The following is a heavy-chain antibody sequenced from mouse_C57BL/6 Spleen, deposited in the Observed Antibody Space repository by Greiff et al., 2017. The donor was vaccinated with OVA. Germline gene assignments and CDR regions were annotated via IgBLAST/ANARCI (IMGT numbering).Heavy chain of an antibody. CDR1: GYTFTDYY. Sequence: QVQLKQSVAELVRPGASVKLSCKASGYTFTDYYINWVKQRPGQGLEWIARIYPGSGNTYYNEKFKGKATLTAEKSSSTAYMQLSSLTSEDSAVYFCARGEYYGSSSYPMDYWGQGTSVTVSS. D-gene: IGHD1-1*01. J-gene: IGHJ4*01. CDR3: ARGEYYGSSSYPMDY. CDR2: IYPGSGNT. V-gene: IGHV1-76*01.